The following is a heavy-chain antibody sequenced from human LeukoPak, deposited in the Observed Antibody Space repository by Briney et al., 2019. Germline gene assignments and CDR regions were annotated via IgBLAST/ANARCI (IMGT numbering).Heavy chain of an antibody. CDR3: ARGQGATVPQVGKNWFDP. J-gene: IGHJ5*02. CDR2: VNGSGGT. Sequence: SETLSLTCAVYIDSFSNYHWNWIRQTPAKGMVWIGEVNGSGGTNTRPSLRSRVILSVDTSKNQFSLKLISVTVADTAIYYCARGQGATVPQVGKNWFDPGGQGTRVTASS. D-gene: IGHD1-26*01. V-gene: IGHV4-34*01. CDR1: IDSFSNYH.